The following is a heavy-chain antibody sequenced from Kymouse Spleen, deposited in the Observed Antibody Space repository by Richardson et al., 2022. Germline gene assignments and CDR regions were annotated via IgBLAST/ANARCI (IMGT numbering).Heavy chain of an antibody. CDR3: ARDEYFDWLLDYYYGMDV. CDR2: IGTAGDT. V-gene: IGHV3-13*01. J-gene: IGHJ6*02. CDR1: GFTFSSYD. D-gene: IGHD3-9*01. Sequence: EVQLVESGGGLVQPGGSLRLSCAASGFTFSSYDMHWVRQATGKGLEWVSAIGTAGDTYYPGSVKGRFTISRENAKNSLYLQMNSLRAGDTAVYYCARDEYFDWLLDYYYGMDVWGQGTTVTVSS.